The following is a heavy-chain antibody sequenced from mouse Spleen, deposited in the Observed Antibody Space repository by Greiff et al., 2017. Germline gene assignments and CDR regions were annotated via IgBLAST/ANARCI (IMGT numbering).Heavy chain of an antibody. V-gene: IGHV5-15*01. CDR3: ARRDGYDQAWFAY. Sequence: EVMLVESGGGLVKPGGSLKLSCAASGFTFSDYGMAWVRQAPGKGPEWVAFISNLAYSIYYADTVTGRFTISRENAKNTLYLEMSSLRSEDTAMYYCARRDGYDQAWFAYWGQGTLVTVSA. D-gene: IGHD2-2*01. J-gene: IGHJ3*01. CDR2: ISNLAYSI. CDR1: GFTFSDYG.